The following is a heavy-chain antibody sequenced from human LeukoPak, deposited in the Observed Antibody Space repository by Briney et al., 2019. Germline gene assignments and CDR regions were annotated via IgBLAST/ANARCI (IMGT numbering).Heavy chain of an antibody. Sequence: SETLSLTCAVSGVSISSSNWWSWVRQPPGKGLEWIGEIYHSGSTNYNPSLKRRVTISVDKSKNQFSLKLSSVTAADTAVYYCASYDRDAFDIWGQGTMVTVSS. D-gene: IGHD3-22*01. J-gene: IGHJ3*02. V-gene: IGHV4-4*02. CDR1: GVSISSSNW. CDR3: ASYDRDAFDI. CDR2: IYHSGST.